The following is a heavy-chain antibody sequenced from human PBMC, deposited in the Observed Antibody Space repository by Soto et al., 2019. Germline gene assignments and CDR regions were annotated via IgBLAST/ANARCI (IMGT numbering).Heavy chain of an antibody. CDR3: ARGVRGYSSSWYDSEVAFDI. CDR2: IIPILGIA. CDR1: GGTFSSYT. Sequence: QVQLVQSGAEVQKPGSSVKVSCKASGGTFSSYTISWVRQAPGQGLEWMGRIIPILGIANYAQKFQGRVTITADKSTSTAYMELSSLRSEDTAVYYCARGVRGYSSSWYDSEVAFDIWGQGTMVTVSS. D-gene: IGHD6-13*01. J-gene: IGHJ3*02. V-gene: IGHV1-69*02.